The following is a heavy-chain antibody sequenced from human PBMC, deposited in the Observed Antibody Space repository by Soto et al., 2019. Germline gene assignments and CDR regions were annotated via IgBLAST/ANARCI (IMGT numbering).Heavy chain of an antibody. D-gene: IGHD3-16*01. CDR3: ARDGGLCMDV. Sequence: EVQLVESGGGLVQPGGSLRLSCAASGFTFSSYSMNWVRQAPGKGLEWVSYISSSSSTIYYADSVKGRFTISRDNAKNSLYLLMNSLRDEDTAVYYCARDGGLCMDVWGQGTTVTVPS. J-gene: IGHJ6*02. CDR1: GFTFSSYS. CDR2: ISSSSSTI. V-gene: IGHV3-48*02.